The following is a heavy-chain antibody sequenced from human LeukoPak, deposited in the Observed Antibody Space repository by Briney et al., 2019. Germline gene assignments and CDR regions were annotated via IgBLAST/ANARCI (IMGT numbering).Heavy chain of an antibody. V-gene: IGHV4-39*01. CDR3: ARHRSIVATIRD. CDR2: IYYSGST. CDR1: GGSISSSSYY. D-gene: IGHD5-12*01. Sequence: KPSETLSLTCTVSGGSISSSSYYWGWIRQPPGKGLEWIGSIYYSGSTYYNPSLKSRVTISVDTSKNQFSLKLSSVTAADTAVYCCARHRSIVATIRDWGQGTLVTVSS. J-gene: IGHJ4*02.